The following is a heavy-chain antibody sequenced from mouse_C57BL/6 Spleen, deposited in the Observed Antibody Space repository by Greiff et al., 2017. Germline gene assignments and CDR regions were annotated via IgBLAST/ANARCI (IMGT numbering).Heavy chain of an antibody. D-gene: IGHD1-1*01. CDR3: AREITAVGFDV. CDR2: IYPGDGDT. Sequence: QVQLQQSGPELVKPGASVKISCKASGYAFSSSWMNWVKQRPGKGLEWIGRIYPGDGDTNYNGKFKGKATLTADKSSSTAYMQLSSLTSEDSAVYFCAREITAVGFDVWGTGTTVTVSS. J-gene: IGHJ1*03. V-gene: IGHV1-82*01. CDR1: GYAFSSSW.